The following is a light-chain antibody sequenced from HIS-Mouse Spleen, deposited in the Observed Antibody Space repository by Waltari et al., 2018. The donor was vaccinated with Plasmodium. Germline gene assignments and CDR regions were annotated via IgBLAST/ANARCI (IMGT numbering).Light chain of an antibody. CDR2: AAS. CDR3: LQDYNYPYT. CDR1: QGIRND. Sequence: AIQMTQSPSSLSASVGDRVTITCRASQGIRNDLGWYQQKPGKAPKLLISAASSLQRGGPSRFSRSGSGTDFTLTINSLQPEDFATYYCLQDYNYPYTFGQGTKLEIK. V-gene: IGKV1-6*01. J-gene: IGKJ2*01.